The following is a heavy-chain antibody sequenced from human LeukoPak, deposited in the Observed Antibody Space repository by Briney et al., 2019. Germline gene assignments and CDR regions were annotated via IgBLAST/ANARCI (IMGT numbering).Heavy chain of an antibody. CDR1: GFTFSRYA. CDR2: ISGSGGTT. J-gene: IGHJ1*01. CDR3: ARIIAAAGCFQH. D-gene: IGHD6-13*01. Sequence: PGGSLRLSCAASGFTFSRYAMSWVRQAPGKGLEWVSAISGSGGTTYYADSVKGRFTISRDNSKNTLYLQMASLRAEDTAVYYCARIIAAAGCFQHWGQGTLVTVSS. V-gene: IGHV3-23*01.